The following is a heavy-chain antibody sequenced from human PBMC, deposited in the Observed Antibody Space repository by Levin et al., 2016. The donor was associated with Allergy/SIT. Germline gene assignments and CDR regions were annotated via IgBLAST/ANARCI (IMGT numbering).Heavy chain of an antibody. CDR2: ISSSSLTI. V-gene: IGHV3-48*01. D-gene: IGHD6-6*01. Sequence: GGSLRLSCAASGFTFSSYSMNWVRQAPGKGLEWVSYISSSSLTIYYADSVKGRFTISRDNAKNSLYLQMNSLRAEDTAVYYCARDHSSSNYYYYGMDVWGQGTTVTVSS. CDR1: GFTFSSYS. J-gene: IGHJ6*02. CDR3: ARDHSSSNYYYYGMDV.